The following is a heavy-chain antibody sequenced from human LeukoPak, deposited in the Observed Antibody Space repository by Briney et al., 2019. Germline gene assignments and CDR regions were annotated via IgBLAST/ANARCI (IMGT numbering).Heavy chain of an antibody. CDR1: GGTFSSYA. V-gene: IGHV1-69*13. D-gene: IGHD6-19*01. CDR3: ARGDSSGWSNNWFDP. CDR2: IIPIFGTA. J-gene: IGHJ5*02. Sequence: SVKVSCKASGGTFSSYAISWVRQAPGQGLDWMGGIIPIFGTANYAQKFQGRVAITADESTSTAYMELSSLRSEDTAVYYCARGDSSGWSNNWFDPWGQGTLVTVSS.